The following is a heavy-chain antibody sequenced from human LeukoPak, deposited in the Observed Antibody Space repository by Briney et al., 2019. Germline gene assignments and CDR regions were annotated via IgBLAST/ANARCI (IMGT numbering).Heavy chain of an antibody. J-gene: IGHJ3*02. V-gene: IGHV1-2*04. CDR2: INPNSGGT. D-gene: IGHD3-22*01. CDR1: GYTFTGYY. Sequence: ASVKVSCKASGYTFTGYYMHWVRQAPGQGLEWMGWINPNSGGTNYAQKFQGWVTMTRDTSISTAYMELSGLRSDDTAVYYCARDGDYYDSSGYTQAAFDIWGQGTMVTVSS. CDR3: ARDGDYYDSSGYTQAAFDI.